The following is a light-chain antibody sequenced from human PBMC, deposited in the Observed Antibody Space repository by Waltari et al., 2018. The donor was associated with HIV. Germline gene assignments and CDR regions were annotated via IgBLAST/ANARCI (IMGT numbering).Light chain of an antibody. CDR2: GAS. CDR1: QSVSSSY. Sequence: EIVLTQSPGPLSLSPGERATLSCRASQSVSSSYLAWYQQKPGQAPRLLIYGASSRATGIPDRFSGSGSGTDFTLTISRLEPEDFAVYYCQQYGSSPETFGPGTKVDIK. V-gene: IGKV3-20*01. J-gene: IGKJ3*01. CDR3: QQYGSSPET.